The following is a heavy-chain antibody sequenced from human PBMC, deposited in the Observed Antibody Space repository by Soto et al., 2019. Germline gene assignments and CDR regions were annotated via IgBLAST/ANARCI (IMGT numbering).Heavy chain of an antibody. D-gene: IGHD4-4*01. CDR1: GFTFSSYS. CDR3: TRWSYSTVTTPSGAFDI. Sequence: GGSLRLSCAASGFTFSSYSMNWVRQAPGKGLEWVSYISSSSSTIYYADSVKGRFTISRDNAKNSLYLQMNSLRDEDTAVYYCTRWSYSTVTTPSGAFDIWGQGTMVTVSS. CDR2: ISSSSSTI. J-gene: IGHJ3*02. V-gene: IGHV3-48*02.